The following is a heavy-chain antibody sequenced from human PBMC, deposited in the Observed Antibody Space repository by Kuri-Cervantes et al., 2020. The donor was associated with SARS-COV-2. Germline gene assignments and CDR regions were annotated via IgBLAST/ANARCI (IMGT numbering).Heavy chain of an antibody. CDR3: ANWPPYGDYAEYAFDI. Sequence: SVKVSCKASGGTFSSYAISWVRQAPGQGLEWMGGIIPIFGTANYAQKFQGRVTITTDESTSTAYMELSSLRSEDTAVYYCANWPPYGDYAEYAFDIWGQGTMVTVSS. D-gene: IGHD4-17*01. CDR2: IIPIFGTA. J-gene: IGHJ3*02. CDR1: GGTFSSYA. V-gene: IGHV1-69*05.